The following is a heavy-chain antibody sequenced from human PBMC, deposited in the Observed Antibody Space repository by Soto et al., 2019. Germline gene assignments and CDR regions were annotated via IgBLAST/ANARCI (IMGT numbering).Heavy chain of an antibody. CDR2: ITYDGSEK. Sequence: QVQLVESGGGVVQPGRSLRLSCAASGFTFSGYAVHWVRQAPGKGLEWVAVITYDGSEKYYADSVKGRFTISRDNSKDTLYLQINSLRTEDTAVYYCASCGDNRDHWGQGTLVTVSS. CDR3: ASCGDNRDH. D-gene: IGHD4-17*01. J-gene: IGHJ4*02. CDR1: GFTFSGYA. V-gene: IGHV3-30-3*01.